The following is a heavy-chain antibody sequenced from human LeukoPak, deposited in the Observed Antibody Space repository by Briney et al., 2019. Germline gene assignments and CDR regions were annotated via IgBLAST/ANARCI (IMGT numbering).Heavy chain of an antibody. D-gene: IGHD6-13*01. CDR3: ARGGSWSPFDP. V-gene: IGHV4-34*01. CDR1: DGSFSGYY. J-gene: IGHJ5*02. CDR2: SNHSGST. Sequence: PSETLSLTCAVYDGSFSGYYWSWIRKPPGKGLEWIGESNHSGSTNYNQSLKSRVTISVDTSKNQFSLKLSSVTAADTGVYYCARGGSWSPFDPWGQGTLVTVSS.